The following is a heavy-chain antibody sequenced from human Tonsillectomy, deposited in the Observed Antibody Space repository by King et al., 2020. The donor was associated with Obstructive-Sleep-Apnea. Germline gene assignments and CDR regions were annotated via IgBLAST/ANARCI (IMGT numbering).Heavy chain of an antibody. J-gene: IGHJ4*02. Sequence: VQLVQSGGGVVQPGTSLRLSCAASGFTFSSSGMHWVRQAPGKGLEWVAFIRYDGSYKYHADSVKGRLTISRDNSNNTLYLQMNSLRAEDTAVYYCAKSSGRGDWAPFDYWGQGTLVTVSS. CDR2: IRYDGSYK. CDR3: AKSSGRGDWAPFDY. CDR1: GFTFSSSG. D-gene: IGHD2-21*02. V-gene: IGHV3-30*02.